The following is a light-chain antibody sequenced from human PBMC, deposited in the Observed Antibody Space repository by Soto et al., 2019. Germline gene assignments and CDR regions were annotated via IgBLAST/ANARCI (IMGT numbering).Light chain of an antibody. CDR3: QQYDTSPGT. CDR1: QSISSSY. CDR2: GAS. Sequence: EIVLTQSPGTLSLSPGEIATLSCSASQSISSSYLAWYQHKPGRAPRLLIYGASSRATGIPDRFSGSGSGTDFTLTISRLEPEDFAVYYCQQYDTSPGTFGQGTKVDIK. J-gene: IGKJ1*01. V-gene: IGKV3-20*01.